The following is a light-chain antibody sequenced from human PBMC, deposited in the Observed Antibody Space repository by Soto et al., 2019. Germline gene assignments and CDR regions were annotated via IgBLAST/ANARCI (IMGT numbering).Light chain of an antibody. CDR1: QSVSSSF. Sequence: EIVLTQSPGTLSLSPGERATLSCRDSQSVSSSFLAWYQQKPGQAPRLLIFGASNRATGIPDRFSGSGSGTDFTLTISRLEPEDFAVDYCEQYDSSPLTFGGGTKVEIK. V-gene: IGKV3-20*01. CDR2: GAS. CDR3: EQYDSSPLT. J-gene: IGKJ4*01.